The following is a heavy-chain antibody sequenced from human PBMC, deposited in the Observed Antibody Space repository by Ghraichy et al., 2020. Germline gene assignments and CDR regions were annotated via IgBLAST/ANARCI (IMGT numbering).Heavy chain of an antibody. V-gene: IGHV1-24*01. CDR3: ATDFDYSNYYYYGMDV. D-gene: IGHD4-11*01. CDR2: FDPEDGET. J-gene: IGHJ6*02. Sequence: ASVKVSCKVSGYTLTELSMHWVRQAPGKGLEWMGGFDPEDGETIYAQKFQGRVTMTEDTSTDTAYMELSSLRSEDTAVYYCATDFDYSNYYYYGMDVWGQGTTVTVSS. CDR1: GYTLTELS.